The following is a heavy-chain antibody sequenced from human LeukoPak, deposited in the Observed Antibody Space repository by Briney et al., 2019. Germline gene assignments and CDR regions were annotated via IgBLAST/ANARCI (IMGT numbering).Heavy chain of an antibody. CDR2: ISSSGRTI. Sequence: PGASLILSCAGPGFTFSDYYMSWIRQPPLQGLELVSYISSSGRTIYYADSVKGRFTISRDNAKNSLYLQMNSLRAEDTAVYYCARADCSSSSCYELDYWGQGTLVTVSS. CDR1: GFTFSDYY. D-gene: IGHD2-2*01. CDR3: ARADCSSSSCYELDY. J-gene: IGHJ4*02. V-gene: IGHV3-11*04.